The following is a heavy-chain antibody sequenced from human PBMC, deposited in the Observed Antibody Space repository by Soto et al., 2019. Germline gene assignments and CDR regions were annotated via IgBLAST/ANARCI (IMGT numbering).Heavy chain of an antibody. J-gene: IGHJ4*02. Sequence: PGGSLRLSCAASGFTFSSYGMHWVRQAPGKGLEWVAVISYVGSNKYYADSVKGRFTISRDNSKNTLYLQMNSLRAEDTAVYYCAKDLPSIAAAGKALPAPDYWGQGTLVTVSS. D-gene: IGHD6-13*01. CDR2: ISYVGSNK. CDR3: AKDLPSIAAAGKALPAPDY. CDR1: GFTFSSYG. V-gene: IGHV3-30*18.